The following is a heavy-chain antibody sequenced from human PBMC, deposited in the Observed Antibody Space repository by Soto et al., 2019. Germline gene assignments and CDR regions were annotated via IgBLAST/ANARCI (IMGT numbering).Heavy chain of an antibody. CDR2: INPNTSAT. V-gene: IGHV1-2*02. CDR3: ARSPSGRDHYYVMDF. CDR1: GYIFTGYF. Sequence: GASVKVSCQASGYIFTGYFIQWLRQAPGQGIEWIGWINPNTSATNYAQKFHGRVTMTRDTSLSAAYMEMTSLRPDDTSLYYCARSPSGRDHYYVMDFCGQGTTVTVSS. D-gene: IGHD3-10*01. J-gene: IGHJ6*02.